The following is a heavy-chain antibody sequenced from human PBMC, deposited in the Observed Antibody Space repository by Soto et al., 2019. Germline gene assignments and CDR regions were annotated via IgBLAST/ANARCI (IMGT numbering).Heavy chain of an antibody. CDR2: ITSSSNTI. J-gene: IGHJ4*02. CDR1: GFTFNTYS. V-gene: IGHV3-48*02. CDR3: ARVYYGDVVDY. Sequence: GGSLRLSCAGSGFTFNTYSMNWVRQAPGKGLEWVSHITSSSNTIYYADSVKGRFTTSRDNDRDSLYLQMSSLRDEDTAVYYCARVYYGDVVDYWGQGTLVTVSS. D-gene: IGHD3-3*01.